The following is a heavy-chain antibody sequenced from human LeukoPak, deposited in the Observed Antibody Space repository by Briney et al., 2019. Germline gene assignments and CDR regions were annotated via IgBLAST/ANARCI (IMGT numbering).Heavy chain of an antibody. V-gene: IGHV4-39*01. CDR2: IYYSGNT. J-gene: IGHJ5*02. D-gene: IGHD3-22*01. Sequence: SETLSLTCAVSGVSISSSNSYWGWIRQPPGKGLEWIGSIYYSGNTYYNASLKSRVTISVDTSKNQFSLKVTSVTAADTAVYYCARAGNYYDSSGPEPRHWFDPWGQGTLVTVSS. CDR3: ARAGNYYDSSGPEPRHWFDP. CDR1: GVSISSSNSY.